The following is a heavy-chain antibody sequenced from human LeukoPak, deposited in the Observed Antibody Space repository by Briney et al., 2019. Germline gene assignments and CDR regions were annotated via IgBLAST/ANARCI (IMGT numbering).Heavy chain of an antibody. D-gene: IGHD4-23*01. V-gene: IGHV3-7*01. Sequence: PGGSLRLSCAASGFTFTRFWMAWVRQAPGKGLQWVAHIKEDGTEKYCLDSVKGRFTIAKDDAKNSLFLQMNSLTAEDTALYYCVRGGWELDYWGQGAPVTVSS. CDR2: IKEDGTEK. J-gene: IGHJ4*02. CDR3: VRGGWELDY. CDR1: GFTFTRFW.